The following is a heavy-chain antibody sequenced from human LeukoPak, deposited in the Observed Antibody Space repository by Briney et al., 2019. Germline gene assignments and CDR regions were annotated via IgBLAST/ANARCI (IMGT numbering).Heavy chain of an antibody. CDR2: IYYSGST. J-gene: IGHJ5*02. V-gene: IGHV4-39*01. D-gene: IGHD5-18*01. CDR3: ARPVHTGPWVDTAMASYST. Sequence: SETLSLTCTVSGGSISSSGYYWGWIRQPPGKGREWIGSIYYSGSTYYNPSLKSRVTISVDTSKNQFSLKLSSVTAADTAVYYCARPVHTGPWVDTAMASYSTWGQGTLVTVSS. CDR1: GGSISSSGYY.